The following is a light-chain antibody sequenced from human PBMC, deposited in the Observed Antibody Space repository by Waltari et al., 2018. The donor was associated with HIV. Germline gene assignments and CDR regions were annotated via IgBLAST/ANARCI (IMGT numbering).Light chain of an antibody. CDR2: KAS. J-gene: IGKJ1*01. CDR1: QSISTS. Sequence: DIQLTQAPSILSASVGDSISVTCRASQSISTSLAWYQVKAGKAPKLLIYKASSLNSGVPSRFSGRGSGTDFTLTISSLQSDDFATYYCQQYNVYSTFGQGTKVEIK. V-gene: IGKV1-5*03. CDR3: QQYNVYST.